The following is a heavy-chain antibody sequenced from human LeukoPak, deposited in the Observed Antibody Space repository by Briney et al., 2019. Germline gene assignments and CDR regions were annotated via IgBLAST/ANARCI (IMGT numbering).Heavy chain of an antibody. D-gene: IGHD5-12*01. CDR1: GYTFTTYG. J-gene: IGHJ4*02. Sequence: GASVKVSCKASGYTFTTYGISWVRQAPGQGLEWMGWITAYNGNTHYAQKLQGRVTMTTDTSTSTAYMELRSLRSDDTAVYYCARVPRGGYEQSDYFDYWGQGTLVTVSS. CDR3: ARVPRGGYEQSDYFDY. V-gene: IGHV1-18*01. CDR2: ITAYNGNT.